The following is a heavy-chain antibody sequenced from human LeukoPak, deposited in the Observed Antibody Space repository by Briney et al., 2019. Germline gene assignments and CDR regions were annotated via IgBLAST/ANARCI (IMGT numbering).Heavy chain of an antibody. D-gene: IGHD5-12*01. CDR1: GGSISSYY. Sequence: SETLSLTCTVSGGSISSYYWSWIRQPPGKGLEWIGYIYTSGSTNYNPSFKSRVTISVDTSNNQFSMKLSSVTAADTAVYYCASNRGYSGYVFDYWGQGTLVTVSS. J-gene: IGHJ4*02. CDR3: ASNRGYSGYVFDY. CDR2: IYTSGST. V-gene: IGHV4-4*09.